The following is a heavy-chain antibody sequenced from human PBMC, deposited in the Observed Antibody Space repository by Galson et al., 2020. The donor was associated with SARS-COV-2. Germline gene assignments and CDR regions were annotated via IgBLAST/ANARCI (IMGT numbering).Heavy chain of an antibody. D-gene: IGHD3-22*01. CDR1: GYNFNTYW. J-gene: IGHJ4*02. CDR2: IYVGDSDT. CDR3: ARGSDDSSGSLFDY. V-gene: IGHV5-51*01. Sequence: HGESLKISCENSGYNFNTYWIAWVRQMPGKGLEWMGLIYVGDSDTRYSPSFQGQVTLSANRSTSTAYLQWSRLKSSDTAMYYCARGSDDSSGSLFDYWGQGTLVTVSS.